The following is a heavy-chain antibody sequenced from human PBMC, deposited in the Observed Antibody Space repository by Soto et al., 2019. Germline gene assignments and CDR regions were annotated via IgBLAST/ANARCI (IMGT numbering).Heavy chain of an antibody. Sequence: QVQLVQSGAEVKKPGSSVKVSCKASGGTFSSYTISWVRQAPGQGLEWMGRIIPILGIPNYAQKFQGRLTITADKSTSTAYMELSSLRSEDTAVYYRATRYVEGDYYNMDVWGQGTTVTVSS. CDR2: IIPILGIP. D-gene: IGHD4-17*01. J-gene: IGHJ6*02. V-gene: IGHV1-69*02. CDR1: GGTFSSYT. CDR3: ATRYVEGDYYNMDV.